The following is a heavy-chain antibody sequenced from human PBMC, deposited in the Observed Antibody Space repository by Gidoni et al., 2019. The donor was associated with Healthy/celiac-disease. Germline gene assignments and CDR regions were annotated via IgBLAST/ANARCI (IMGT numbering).Heavy chain of an antibody. CDR1: GGTFSSYA. D-gene: IGHD1-26*01. CDR3: ARGGDRPSGRYYYYYGMDV. Sequence: QVQLVQSGAEVKKPGSSVKVSCKAAGGTFSSYAVSWVRQAPGQGLEWMGGIIPIFGTANYAQKFQGRVTITADESTSTAYMELSSLRSEDTAVYYCARGGDRPSGRYYYYYGMDVWGQGTTVTVSS. CDR2: IIPIFGTA. V-gene: IGHV1-69*01. J-gene: IGHJ6*02.